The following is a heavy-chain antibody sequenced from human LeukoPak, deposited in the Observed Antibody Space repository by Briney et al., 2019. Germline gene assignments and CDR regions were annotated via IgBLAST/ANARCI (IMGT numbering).Heavy chain of an antibody. J-gene: IGHJ4*02. CDR2: INHSGST. D-gene: IGHD2-15*01. CDR3: AREGICSGGSCYYLDY. V-gene: IGHV4-34*01. Sequence: SETLSLNCAVYGGSFSGYYWSWSRQPPGKGLEWIGEINHSGSTNYNPSLKSRVTISVDTSKNQFSLKLSSVTAADTAVYYCAREGICSGGSCYYLDYWGQGTLVTVSS. CDR1: GGSFSGYY.